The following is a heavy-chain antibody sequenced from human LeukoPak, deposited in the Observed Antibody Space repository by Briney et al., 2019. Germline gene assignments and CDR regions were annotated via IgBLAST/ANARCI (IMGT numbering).Heavy chain of an antibody. V-gene: IGHV3-23*01. CDR2: ISSSGGST. Sequence: GGSLRLSCAASGFTFSNFGMNWVRQAPGKGLEWVSAISSSGGSTYYADSVKGRFTIFRDNSKNTLYLQMNSLRAEDTAVYYCAKDRSFYYDSSGYYPAFDYWGQGTLVTVSS. CDR1: GFTFSNFG. J-gene: IGHJ4*02. CDR3: AKDRSFYYDSSGYYPAFDY. D-gene: IGHD3-22*01.